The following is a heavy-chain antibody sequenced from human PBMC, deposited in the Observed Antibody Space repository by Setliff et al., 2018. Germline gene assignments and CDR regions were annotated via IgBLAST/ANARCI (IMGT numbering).Heavy chain of an antibody. CDR2: VYYSGTT. CDR3: ARGNSRSSVWYVVPHFDY. D-gene: IGHD6-19*01. Sequence: SETLSLTCTVSGGSISTYYWSWIRQTPVKGLEWIGYVYYSGTTNYNPLFKSRVTISVDRPKNQFSLRLKSVTAADTAVYYCARGNSRSSVWYVVPHFDYWGQGTLVTVSS. J-gene: IGHJ4*02. CDR1: GGSISTYY. V-gene: IGHV4-59*08.